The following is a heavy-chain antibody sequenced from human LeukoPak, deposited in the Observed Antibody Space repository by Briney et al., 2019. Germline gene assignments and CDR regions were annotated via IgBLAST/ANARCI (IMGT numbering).Heavy chain of an antibody. J-gene: IGHJ5*02. CDR1: GFTFSSYG. D-gene: IGHD3-22*01. CDR2: ISYDGSNK. Sequence: GGSLRLSCAASGFTFSSYGMNWVRQAPGKGLEWVAVISYDGSNKYYADSVKGRFTISRDNSKNTLYLQMNRLRAEDTAVYYCAKAQGDYYYDSSGYYDWFDPWGQGTLVTVSS. CDR3: AKAQGDYYYDSSGYYDWFDP. V-gene: IGHV3-30*18.